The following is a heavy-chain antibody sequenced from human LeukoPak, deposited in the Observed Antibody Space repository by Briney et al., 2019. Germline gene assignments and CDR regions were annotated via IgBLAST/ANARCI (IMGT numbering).Heavy chain of an antibody. J-gene: IGHJ3*02. V-gene: IGHV1-8*01. CDR2: MNPNSGNP. CDR1: GYTFTSHD. D-gene: IGHD3-3*01. CDR3: ARGEKPYYDFWSGPNDAFDI. Sequence: ASVKVSCKASGYTFTSHDINWVRQAAGQGLEWMGWMNPNSGNPGYAQNFQGRVTITRNTSISTAYMELSSLRSEDTAVYYCARGEKPYYDFWSGPNDAFDIWGQGTMVTVSS.